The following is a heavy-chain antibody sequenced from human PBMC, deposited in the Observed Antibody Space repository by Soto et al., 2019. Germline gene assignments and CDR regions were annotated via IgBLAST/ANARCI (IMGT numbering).Heavy chain of an antibody. Sequence: QVQLQESGPGLVKPSETLSLTCTVSGGSISSYYWSWIRQPPGKGLEWIGYIYYSGSTNYNPSLKSRVTISVDTSKNQFSLKLSSVTAADTAVYYCARARRGWELLEGFDYWGQGTLVTVSS. CDR2: IYYSGST. V-gene: IGHV4-59*01. CDR1: GGSISSYY. CDR3: ARARRGWELLEGFDY. J-gene: IGHJ4*02. D-gene: IGHD1-26*01.